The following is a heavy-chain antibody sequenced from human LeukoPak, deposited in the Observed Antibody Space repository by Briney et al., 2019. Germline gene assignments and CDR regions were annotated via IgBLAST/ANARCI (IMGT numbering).Heavy chain of an antibody. CDR1: GGTFSSYT. D-gene: IGHD3-10*01. V-gene: IGHV1-69*02. Sequence: ASVKVSCKASGGTFSSYTISWVRQAPGQGLEWMGRIIPILGEPDYAQKFQGRVTITADMSTSTAYMELGSLRSEDTAVYYCARKGGLGTYGIFDYWGQGTLVTVSS. CDR2: IIPILGEP. CDR3: ARKGGLGTYGIFDY. J-gene: IGHJ4*02.